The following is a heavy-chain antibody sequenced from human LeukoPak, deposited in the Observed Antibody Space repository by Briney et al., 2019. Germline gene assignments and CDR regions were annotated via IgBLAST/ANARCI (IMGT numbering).Heavy chain of an antibody. D-gene: IGHD3-10*01. CDR1: GFTFNNYA. CDR2: IFGSGGSA. V-gene: IGHV3-23*01. CDR3: AKISNCYGSTDY. Sequence: GGSLRLSCAASGFTFNNYAMYWVRQAPGKGLEWVAGIFGSGGSAHYADSVKGRFTIFRDNSKNTLYLQMNSLRAEDTAVYYCAKISNCYGSTDYWGQGTLVTVSS. J-gene: IGHJ4*02.